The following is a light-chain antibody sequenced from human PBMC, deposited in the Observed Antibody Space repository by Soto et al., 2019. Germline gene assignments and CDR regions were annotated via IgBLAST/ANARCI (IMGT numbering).Light chain of an antibody. CDR2: DVS. V-gene: IGLV2-18*02. CDR3: SSYTSSSTYV. CDR1: SSDVGSYNR. Sequence: QSVLTQPPSVSGSPGQSVTISCTGTSSDVGSYNRVSWYQQPPGTAPKVMIYDVSNRPSEVPDRFSGSKSGNTASLTISGLQAEDESDYYCSSYTSSSTYVFGTGTKVTVL. J-gene: IGLJ1*01.